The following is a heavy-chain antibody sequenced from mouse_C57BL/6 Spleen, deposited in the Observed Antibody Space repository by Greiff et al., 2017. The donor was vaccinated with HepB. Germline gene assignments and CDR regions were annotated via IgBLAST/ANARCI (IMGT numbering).Heavy chain of an antibody. J-gene: IGHJ4*01. Sequence: QVQLQQPGAELVKPGASVKLSCKASGYTFTSYWMHWVKQRPGQGLEWIGMIHPNSGSTNYNEKFKSKATLTVDKSSSTAYMQISSLTSEDSAVYYCARGTSKGGAMDYWGQGTSVTVSS. V-gene: IGHV1-64*01. D-gene: IGHD2-10*02. CDR3: ARGTSKGGAMDY. CDR2: IHPNSGST. CDR1: GYTFTSYW.